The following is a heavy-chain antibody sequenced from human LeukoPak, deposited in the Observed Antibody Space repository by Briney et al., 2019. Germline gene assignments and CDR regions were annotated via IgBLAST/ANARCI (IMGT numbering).Heavy chain of an antibody. V-gene: IGHV1-2*02. D-gene: IGHD5-12*01. Sequence: ASVKVSCKASGYTFTSYGISWVRQAPGQGLEWMGWVNPNSGGTNYAQKFQGRVTMTRDTSISTAYMELSRLRSDDTAVYYCARDFVYSGYDPDYWGQGTLVTVSS. CDR1: GYTFTSYG. CDR3: ARDFVYSGYDPDY. J-gene: IGHJ4*02. CDR2: VNPNSGGT.